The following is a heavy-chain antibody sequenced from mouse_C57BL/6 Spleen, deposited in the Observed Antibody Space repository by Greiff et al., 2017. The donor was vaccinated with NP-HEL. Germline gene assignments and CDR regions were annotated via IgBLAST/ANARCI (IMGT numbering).Heavy chain of an antibody. Sequence: QVQLQQPGAELVKPGASVKMSCKASGYTFTSYWITWVKQRPGQGLEWIGDIYPGSGSTNYNEKFKSKATLTVDTSSSTAYMQLSSLTSEDSAVYYCARGRLTTVVHFDYWGQGTTLTVSS. CDR3: ARGRLTTVVHFDY. D-gene: IGHD1-1*01. CDR2: IYPGSGST. J-gene: IGHJ2*01. CDR1: GYTFTSYW. V-gene: IGHV1-55*01.